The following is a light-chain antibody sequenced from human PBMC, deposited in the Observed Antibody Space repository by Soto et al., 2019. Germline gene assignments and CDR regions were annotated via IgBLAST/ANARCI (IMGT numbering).Light chain of an antibody. J-gene: IGLJ1*01. Sequence: QSVLTQPASVSGSPGQSITISCTGTSSDVGGYNYVSWYQQHPGKAPKLMIYEVSNRPSRVSNRFSGSKSGNTASLTISGLQAEDEADYYYSSYTRSSTSYVFGTGTKVTVL. CDR3: SSYTRSSTSYV. V-gene: IGLV2-14*01. CDR2: EVS. CDR1: SSDVGGYNY.